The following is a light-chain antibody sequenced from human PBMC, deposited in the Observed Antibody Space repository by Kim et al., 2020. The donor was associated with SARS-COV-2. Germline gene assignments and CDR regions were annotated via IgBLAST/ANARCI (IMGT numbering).Light chain of an antibody. Sequence: DIQMTQSPSTLSASVGDRVTITCRASQSISNWLAWYQQKPGKAPKLLIYEASSLESGVPSRFSGSASGTEFTLTISSLQPDDFATYYCQHYNSYSYTFGQGTKLEI. V-gene: IGKV1-5*03. CDR3: QHYNSYSYT. CDR1: QSISNW. CDR2: EAS. J-gene: IGKJ2*01.